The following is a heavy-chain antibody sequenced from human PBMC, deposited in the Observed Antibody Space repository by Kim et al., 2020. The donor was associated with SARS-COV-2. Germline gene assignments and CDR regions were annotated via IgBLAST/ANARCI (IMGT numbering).Heavy chain of an antibody. J-gene: IGHJ4*02. D-gene: IGHD1-26*01. Sequence: GGSLRLSCAASGFTFSSHEMHWVRQAPGKGLEWVAVILYDGSNKYYGDSVKGRFTISRDNSKNTLYLQMNSLRTEDTAMYYCARPGTSGSFRFDYWGQGTLVTVSS. CDR2: ILYDGSNK. V-gene: IGHV3-30*03. CDR3: ARPGTSGSFRFDY. CDR1: GFTFSSHE.